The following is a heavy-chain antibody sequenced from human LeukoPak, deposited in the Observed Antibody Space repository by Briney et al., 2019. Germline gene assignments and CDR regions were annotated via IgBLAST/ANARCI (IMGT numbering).Heavy chain of an antibody. Sequence: GGSLRLSCGASGFTFSTHDMHWVRQAPGKGLEWVSAIRGSGGSTYYADSVKGRFTISRDNSKNTLYLQMNSLRAEDTAVYYCAKLFNDYGDYYFDYWGQGTLVTVSS. CDR2: IRGSGGST. D-gene: IGHD4-17*01. J-gene: IGHJ4*02. V-gene: IGHV3-23*01. CDR1: GFTFSTHD. CDR3: AKLFNDYGDYYFDY.